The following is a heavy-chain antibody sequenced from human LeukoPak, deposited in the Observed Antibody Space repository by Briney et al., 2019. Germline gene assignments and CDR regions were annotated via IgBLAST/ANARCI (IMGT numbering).Heavy chain of an antibody. D-gene: IGHD5-12*01. CDR3: VKDRGWRFSGYDDVFDI. J-gene: IGHJ3*02. CDR1: EFTFSTYA. V-gene: IGHV3-64D*06. Sequence: GGSLRRSCSASEFTFSTYAMHWVRQAPGKGLEYLSAISADGGSTYYVDSVKGRFIMSRDNSKNTVYLQMSSLRAEDTAVYYCVKDRGWRFSGYDDVFDIWGQGTMVTVSS. CDR2: ISADGGST.